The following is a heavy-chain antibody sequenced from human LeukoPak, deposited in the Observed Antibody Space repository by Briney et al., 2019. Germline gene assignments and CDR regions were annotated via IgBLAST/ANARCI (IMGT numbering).Heavy chain of an antibody. Sequence: ASVKVSCKASGYSFTSYGFSWVRQAPGQGLEWIGWISPYNANTNYAQKFRGRVTMTTDTSTSTAYMELRSLRYDDTAVCYCVRDVSVNLYRAWFDPWGQGTLVIVSS. V-gene: IGHV1-18*01. J-gene: IGHJ5*02. CDR3: VRDVSVNLYRAWFDP. CDR2: ISPYNANT. CDR1: GYSFTSYG. D-gene: IGHD3-16*02.